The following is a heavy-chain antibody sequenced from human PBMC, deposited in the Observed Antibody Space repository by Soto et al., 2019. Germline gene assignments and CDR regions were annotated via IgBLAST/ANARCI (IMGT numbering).Heavy chain of an antibody. J-gene: IGHJ4*02. CDR2: IWYDGSNK. D-gene: IGHD3-10*01. Sequence: PGGSLRLSCAASGFTFSSFGMHWVRQAPGKGLEWVAVIWYDGSNKYYADSVKGRFTISRDNSKNTVYLQMHSLRAEDTAVYYCARDTGFGEFPNDYWGQGTLVTVS. V-gene: IGHV3-33*01. CDR1: GFTFSSFG. CDR3: ARDTGFGEFPNDY.